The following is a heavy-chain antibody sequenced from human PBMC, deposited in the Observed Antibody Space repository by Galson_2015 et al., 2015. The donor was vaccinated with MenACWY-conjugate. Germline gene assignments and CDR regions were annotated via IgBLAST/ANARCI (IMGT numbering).Heavy chain of an antibody. D-gene: IGHD6-19*01. CDR3: TRHRIAVAGDNFDY. J-gene: IGHJ4*02. CDR2: IYSSGRT. V-gene: IGHV4-61*05. Sequence: LSLTCSVSGGSITINDDYWMWIRQPPGKGLEWLGYIYSSGRTKYNPSLKRRVTISLDSSKNQFSLSLNSVTAADTAVYYCTRHRIAVAGDNFDYWGQGTLVTVSS. CDR1: GGSITINDDY.